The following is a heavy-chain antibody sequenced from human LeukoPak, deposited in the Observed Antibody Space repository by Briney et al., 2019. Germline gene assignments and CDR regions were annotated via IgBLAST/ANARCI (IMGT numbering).Heavy chain of an antibody. V-gene: IGHV4-59*01. J-gene: IGHJ4*02. CDR1: GGSISSYY. CDR2: IYYSGST. CDR3: ASTYYDFWSGSDYFAFDY. D-gene: IGHD3-3*01. Sequence: SETLSLTCTVSGGSISSYYWSWIRQPPGKGLEWIGYIYYSGSTNYNPSLKSRVTISVDTSKNQFSLRLSSVTAADTAVYYCASTYYDFWSGSDYFAFDYWGQGTLVTVSS.